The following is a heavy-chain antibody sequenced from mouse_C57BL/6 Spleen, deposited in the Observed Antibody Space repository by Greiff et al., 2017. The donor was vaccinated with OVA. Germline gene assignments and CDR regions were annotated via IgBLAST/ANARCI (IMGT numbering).Heavy chain of an antibody. CDR1: GFSLTSYA. Sequence: QVQLKESGPGLVAPSQSLSITCTVSGFSLTSYAISWVRQPPGKGLEWLGVIWTGGGTNYNSALKSRLSLSKDNSKSQVFLKMNSLQTDNTARYYCARDRDYYGSSYGYFDVWGTGTTVTVSS. CDR2: IWTGGGT. V-gene: IGHV2-9-1*01. CDR3: ARDRDYYGSSYGYFDV. J-gene: IGHJ1*03. D-gene: IGHD1-1*01.